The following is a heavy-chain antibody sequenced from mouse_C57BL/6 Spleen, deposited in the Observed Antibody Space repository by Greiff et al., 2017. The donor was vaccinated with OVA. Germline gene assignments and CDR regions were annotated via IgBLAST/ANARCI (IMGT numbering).Heavy chain of an antibody. CDR2: ISSGSSTI. Sequence: EVQRVESGGGLVKPGGSLKLSCAASGFTFSDYGMHWVRQAPEKGLEWVAYISSGSSTIYYADTVKGRFTISRDNAKNTLFLQMTSLRSEDTAMYYCAKATAYYAMDYWGQGTSVTVSS. V-gene: IGHV5-17*01. D-gene: IGHD1-2*01. CDR1: GFTFSDYG. J-gene: IGHJ4*01. CDR3: AKATAYYAMDY.